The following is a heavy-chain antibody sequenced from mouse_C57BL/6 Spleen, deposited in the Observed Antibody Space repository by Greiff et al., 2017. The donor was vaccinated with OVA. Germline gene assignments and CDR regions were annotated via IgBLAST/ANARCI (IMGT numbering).Heavy chain of an antibody. V-gene: IGHV1-81*01. CDR2: IYPRSGNT. D-gene: IGHD2-1*01. Sequence: QVQLQQSGAELARPGASVKLSCKASGYTFTSYGISWVKQRTGQGLEWIGEIYPRSGNTYYNEKFKGKATLTADKSSSTAYMELRSLTSEDSAVYFCASGNYEAYWGQGTLVTVSA. J-gene: IGHJ3*01. CDR3: ASGNYEAY. CDR1: GYTFTSYG.